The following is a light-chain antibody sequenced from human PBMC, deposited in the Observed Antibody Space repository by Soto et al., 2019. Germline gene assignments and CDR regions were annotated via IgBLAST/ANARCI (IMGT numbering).Light chain of an antibody. V-gene: IGLV1-40*01. CDR1: SSNIGAGYD. J-gene: IGLJ2*01. CDR2: ADN. CDR3: QSYDTSLSGAI. Sequence: QSALTQTPSVSGAPGQKITMSCTGSSSNIGAGYDVHWYQQVPGAAPRLLIYADNNRPSGVPDRFSASKSGTSASLAITGLQGEDDANYYCQSYDTSLSGAIFGAGTKLTVL.